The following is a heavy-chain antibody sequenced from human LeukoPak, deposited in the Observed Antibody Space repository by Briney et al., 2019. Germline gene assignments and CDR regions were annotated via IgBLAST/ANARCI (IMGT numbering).Heavy chain of an antibody. Sequence: SETLSLTCTVSGGSISSSSYYWGWIRQPPGKGLEWIGSIYYSGSTYYNPSLKSRVTISVDTSKNQFSLKLSSVTAADTAVYYCARDSAGEVVGATAFDYWGQGTLVTVSS. CDR2: IYYSGST. CDR1: GGSISSSSYY. V-gene: IGHV4-39*07. CDR3: ARDSAGEVVGATAFDY. J-gene: IGHJ4*02. D-gene: IGHD1-26*01.